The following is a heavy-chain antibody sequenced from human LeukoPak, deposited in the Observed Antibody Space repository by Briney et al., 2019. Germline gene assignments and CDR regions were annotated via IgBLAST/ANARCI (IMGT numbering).Heavy chain of an antibody. D-gene: IGHD1-26*01. V-gene: IGHV3-21*01. CDR2: ITSTSSYI. CDR1: GFTFSTYN. J-gene: IGHJ6*03. CDR3: ARDQTKWEPLRRRDYYYMDV. Sequence: PGGSLRLSCAASGFTFSTYNMNWVRQAPGKGLEWVSSITSTSSYIYYADSVKGRFTISRDNAKSSLYLQMNSLRAEDTAVYYCARDQTKWEPLRRRDYYYMDVWGKGTTVTVSS.